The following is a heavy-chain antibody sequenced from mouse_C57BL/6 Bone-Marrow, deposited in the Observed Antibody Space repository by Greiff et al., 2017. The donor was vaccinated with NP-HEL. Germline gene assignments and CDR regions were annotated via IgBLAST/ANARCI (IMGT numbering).Heavy chain of an antibody. V-gene: IGHV1-12*01. D-gene: IGHD1-1*01. CDR1: GYTFTSYN. CDR2: IYPGNGDT. Sequence: LQESGAELVRPGASVKMSCKASGYTFTSYNMHWVKQTPRQGLEWIGAIYPGNGDTSYNQKFKGKATLTVDKSSSTAYMQLSSLTSEDSAVYFCARYYYFGEDWYFDVWGTGTTVTVSS. J-gene: IGHJ1*03. CDR3: ARYYYFGEDWYFDV.